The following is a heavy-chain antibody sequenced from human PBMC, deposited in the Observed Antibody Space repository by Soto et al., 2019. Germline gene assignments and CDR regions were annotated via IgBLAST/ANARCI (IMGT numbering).Heavy chain of an antibody. CDR1: GYSFTSYW. D-gene: IGHD6-19*01. V-gene: IGHV5-51*01. Sequence: GESLKISCKGSGYSFTSYWIGWVRQMPGKGLEWMGIIYPGDSDTRYSPSFQGQVTISADKSISTAYLQWSSLKASDTAMYYGARPAFSGWTYCYYGMDVWGQGTTVTVSS. CDR2: IYPGDSDT. CDR3: ARPAFSGWTYCYYGMDV. J-gene: IGHJ6*02.